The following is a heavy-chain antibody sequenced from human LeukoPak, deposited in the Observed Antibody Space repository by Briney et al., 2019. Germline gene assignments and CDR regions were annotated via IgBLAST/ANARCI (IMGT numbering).Heavy chain of an antibody. V-gene: IGHV3-7*01. CDR2: IKQHGTEK. CDR3: AKVAKYYYGSETYYFFEH. J-gene: IGHJ4*02. CDR1: GFSFSTYW. D-gene: IGHD3-10*01. Sequence: GGSLRLSCAASGFSFSTYWMSWVRQAPGKGLEWVANIKQHGTEKYYVDSVKGRLTISRDNAKNSLYLQMNSLRVEDTAVYYCAKVAKYYYGSETYYFFEHWGQGTPVTASS.